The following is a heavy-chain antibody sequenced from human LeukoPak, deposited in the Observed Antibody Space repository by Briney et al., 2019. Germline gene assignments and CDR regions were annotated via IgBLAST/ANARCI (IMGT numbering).Heavy chain of an antibody. CDR2: ISHSGST. Sequence: SETLSLTCAVYGGSFSGYYWSWIRQPPGKGLEWIGEISHSGSTNYNPSLKSRVTISVDTSKNQFSLKLSSVTAADTAVYYCARLRGNWGQGTLVTVAS. CDR3: ARLRGN. V-gene: IGHV4-34*01. CDR1: GGSFSGYY. J-gene: IGHJ4*02. D-gene: IGHD3-16*01.